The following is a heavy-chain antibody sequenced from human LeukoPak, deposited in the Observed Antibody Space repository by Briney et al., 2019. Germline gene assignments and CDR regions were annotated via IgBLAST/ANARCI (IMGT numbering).Heavy chain of an antibody. J-gene: IGHJ4*02. CDR3: ARANFLSCSSTSCLFDY. Sequence: ASVKVSCKASEYTFTDYYMHWVRQAPGQGVEWRGGINPVSGGTNYVQKFQGRVTMTRDTSISTAYMELSRLRSDDTAVYYCARANFLSCSSTSCLFDYWGLGTLVTVSS. CDR1: EYTFTDYY. CDR2: INPVSGGT. V-gene: IGHV1-2*02. D-gene: IGHD2-2*01.